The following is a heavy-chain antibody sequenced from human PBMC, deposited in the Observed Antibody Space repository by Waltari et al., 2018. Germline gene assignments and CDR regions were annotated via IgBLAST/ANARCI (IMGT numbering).Heavy chain of an antibody. J-gene: IGHJ4*02. CDR3: AKVGGIAAAEFQFDF. V-gene: IGHV3-23*01. CDR1: GFTFISYA. CDR2: MSGPCLTT. D-gene: IGHD6-13*01. Sequence: EVQLLESGGGLVQPGGSLRLSCAASGFTFISYAMSWVRQAPGKGSEWVYMMSGPCLTTFYADSVKGRFSISRDNSKNTLYLQINGLRADDTAVYYCAKVGGIAAAEFQFDFWGRGTLVTVSS.